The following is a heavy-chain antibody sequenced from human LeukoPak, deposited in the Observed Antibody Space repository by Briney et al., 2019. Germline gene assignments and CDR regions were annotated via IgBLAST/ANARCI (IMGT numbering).Heavy chain of an antibody. J-gene: IGHJ3*02. CDR3: ARGAYYDILTGYETVDAFDI. D-gene: IGHD3-9*01. Sequence: SETLSLTCLVSGGPIRRFYLSWIRQSAGQGLEWIGRIETSGITTYNPLLKNRVTVSRDTSNNQFSLKLSSVIAADTAVYYCARGAYYDILTGYETVDAFDIWGQGTMVTVSS. V-gene: IGHV4-4*07. CDR1: GGPIRRFY. CDR2: IETSGIT.